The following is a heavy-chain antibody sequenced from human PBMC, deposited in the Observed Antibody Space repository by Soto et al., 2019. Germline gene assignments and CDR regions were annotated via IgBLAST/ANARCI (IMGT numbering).Heavy chain of an antibody. CDR3: ARISARRNDFDV. V-gene: IGHV1-18*01. Sequence: QVQLVQSGAEVKNPGASVKVSCQASNYLFGAFGISWVRQAPGQGLEWMGWITPYNGNTHYAEKFQDGASMTADKSTTTAYMEVRRLTSDDTAVYFCARISARRNDFDVWGQGTVVTVSS. CDR1: NYLFGAFG. J-gene: IGHJ3*01. CDR2: ITPYNGNT.